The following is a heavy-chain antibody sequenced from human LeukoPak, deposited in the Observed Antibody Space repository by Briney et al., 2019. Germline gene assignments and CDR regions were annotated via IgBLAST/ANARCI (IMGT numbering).Heavy chain of an antibody. CDR3: ARGGSSSTWYHYFDS. V-gene: IGHV3-30-3*01. CDR1: GFTFNTYA. D-gene: IGHD6-13*01. Sequence: GRSLRLSCAASGFTFNTYAMNWVRQAPGEGLEWVAVISYDGNNQYYADSVKGRFTISRDNSKNTLYLQIDRLRADDTAVYYCARGGSSSTWYHYFDSWGQGTLVTVSS. CDR2: ISYDGNNQ. J-gene: IGHJ4*02.